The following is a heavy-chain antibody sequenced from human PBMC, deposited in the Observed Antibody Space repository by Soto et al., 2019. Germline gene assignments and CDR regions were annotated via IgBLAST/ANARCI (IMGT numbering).Heavy chain of an antibody. CDR3: AKAPSEYIWGSYLRYYEH. V-gene: IGHV3-23*01. CDR1: GFPFSNYA. Sequence: EVQMLESGGGLVQPGVSLRLSCAASGFPFSNYAMSWVRQAPGKELERVAGSSGRTGHAFYADSVKDRFTISRDNSEDTLYLQMDSLRAEDTAVYYCAKAPSEYIWGSYLRYYEHWGQGTPVTVSS. J-gene: IGHJ4*02. D-gene: IGHD3-16*02. CDR2: SSGRTGHA.